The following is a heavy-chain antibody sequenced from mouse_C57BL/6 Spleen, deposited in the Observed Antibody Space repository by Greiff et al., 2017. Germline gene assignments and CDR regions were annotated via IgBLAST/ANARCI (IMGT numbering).Heavy chain of an antibody. CDR1: GFTFSNYW. J-gene: IGHJ4*01. CDR2: IRLKSDNYAT. V-gene: IGHV6-3*01. CDR3: TATGMYYAMDY. Sequence: EVHLVESGGGLVQPGGSMKLSCVASGFTFSNYWMNWVRQSPEKGLEWVAQIRLKSDNYATHYAESVKGRFTISRDDSKSSVYLQMNNLSAEDTGIYYFTATGMYYAMDYWGQGTSVTVSS. D-gene: IGHD4-1*01.